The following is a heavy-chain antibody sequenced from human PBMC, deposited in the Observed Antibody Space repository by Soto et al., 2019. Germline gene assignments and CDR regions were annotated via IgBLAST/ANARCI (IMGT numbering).Heavy chain of an antibody. V-gene: IGHV1-18*01. Sequence: QVQLVQSGAEVKKPGASVKVSCKASGYTFTSYSLSWVRQAPGQGPEWMGWINANNGNTNYAQKLQGRVTMTTYTSTTTAYMELRSLTSDDTALYYCARDPRGWGSYFDYWGQGTLVTVSS. J-gene: IGHJ4*02. D-gene: IGHD3-16*01. CDR2: INANNGNT. CDR1: GYTFTSYS. CDR3: ARDPRGWGSYFDY.